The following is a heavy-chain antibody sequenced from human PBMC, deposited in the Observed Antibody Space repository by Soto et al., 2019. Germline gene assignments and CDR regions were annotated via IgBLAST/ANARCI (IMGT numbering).Heavy chain of an antibody. Sequence: GGSLRLSCAASGFTFSGSAMHWVRQASGKGLEWVGRIRSKANSYATAYAASVKGRFTISRDDSKNTAYLQMNSLKTEDTAVYYCTRLGGLDTAMVRRYYGMDVWGQGTTVTVS. CDR3: TRLGGLDTAMVRRYYGMDV. V-gene: IGHV3-73*01. CDR1: GFTFSGSA. CDR2: IRSKANSYAT. D-gene: IGHD5-18*01. J-gene: IGHJ6*02.